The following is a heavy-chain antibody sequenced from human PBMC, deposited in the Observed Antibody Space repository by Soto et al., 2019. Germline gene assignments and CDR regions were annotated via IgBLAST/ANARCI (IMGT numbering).Heavy chain of an antibody. J-gene: IGHJ6*02. CDR3: ARDRWEVHYGSGSPSTPLDYYGMDV. CDR1: GGSISSGGYY. V-gene: IGHV4-31*03. D-gene: IGHD3-10*01. CDR2: IYFSGST. Sequence: SESLSLTCTVSGGSISSGGYYWSWIRQHPGKGLEWNGYIYFSGSTYYNPSLKSRVTISVDTSKNQFSLKLSSVTAADTAVYYCARDRWEVHYGSGSPSTPLDYYGMDVWGQGTTVTVSS.